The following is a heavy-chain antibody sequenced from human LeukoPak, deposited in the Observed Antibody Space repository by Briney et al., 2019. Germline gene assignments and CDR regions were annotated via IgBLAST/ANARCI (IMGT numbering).Heavy chain of an antibody. CDR2: INLNSGGT. Sequence: ASVKLSCKASGYTFTGYYMHWGRQAPGQGLEWMGWINLNSGGTNYAQKFQGRVTMTRDSPISTAYMALSRLRSDDTAVYYCAILLGYCSGGSCDADYWGQGTLVTVAS. D-gene: IGHD2-15*01. CDR1: GYTFTGYY. CDR3: AILLGYCSGGSCDADY. V-gene: IGHV1-2*02. J-gene: IGHJ4*02.